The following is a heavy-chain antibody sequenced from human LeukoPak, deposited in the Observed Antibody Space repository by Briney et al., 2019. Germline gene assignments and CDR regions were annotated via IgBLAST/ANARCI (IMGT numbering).Heavy chain of an antibody. J-gene: IGHJ6*04. CDR1: GYSFTSYW. Sequence: GESLKISCKGSGYSFTSYWIGWVRQMPGKGLEWMGIIYPGDSDTRYSPSFQGQVTISADKSISTAYLQWSSLKASDTAMYYCARQGTTFDYYCGMDVWGKGTTVTVSS. CDR2: IYPGDSDT. D-gene: IGHD1-7*01. V-gene: IGHV5-51*01. CDR3: ARQGTTFDYYCGMDV.